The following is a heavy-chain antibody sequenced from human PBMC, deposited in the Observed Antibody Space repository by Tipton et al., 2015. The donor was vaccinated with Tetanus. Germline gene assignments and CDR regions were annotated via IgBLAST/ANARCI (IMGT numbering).Heavy chain of an antibody. CDR2: ITRSGGDK. D-gene: IGHD3-9*01. V-gene: IGHV3-21*06. CDR1: GFTFSSYS. J-gene: IGHJ6*02. Sequence: SLRLSCAASGFTFSSYSMNWVRQAPGRGLEWVASITRSGGDKYYGDSVKGRFTISRDNAKNSLYLQMNSLRDDDTATYYCARDHLTGYSQGYYYGMDVWGQGTTVTVSS. CDR3: ARDHLTGYSQGYYYGMDV.